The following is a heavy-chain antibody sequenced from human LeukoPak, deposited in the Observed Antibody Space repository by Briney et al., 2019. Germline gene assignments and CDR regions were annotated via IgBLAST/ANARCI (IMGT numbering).Heavy chain of an antibody. J-gene: IGHJ4*02. D-gene: IGHD5-12*01. Sequence: PSETLSLTCTVSGGSISSYYWSWIRQPPGKGLEWIGYIYYSGSTNYNPSLKSRVTISVDTSKNQFSLKLSSVTAADTAVYYCARLPRGGYRDFDYWGQGTLVTVSS. CDR1: GGSISSYY. V-gene: IGHV4-59*08. CDR3: ARLPRGGYRDFDY. CDR2: IYYSGST.